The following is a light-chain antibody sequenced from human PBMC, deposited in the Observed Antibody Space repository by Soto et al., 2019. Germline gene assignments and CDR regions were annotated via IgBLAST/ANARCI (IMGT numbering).Light chain of an antibody. Sequence: DIQLTQSPSFLSASVGDRVTITCRASQGISSYLAWYQQKPGKAPNLLIYTASTLQSGVPSRFSGSGSGTEFTLTNSSLQPEDFATYYCQQHNSYPLTFGGGTKVEIK. J-gene: IGKJ4*01. V-gene: IGKV1-9*01. CDR1: QGISSY. CDR2: TAS. CDR3: QQHNSYPLT.